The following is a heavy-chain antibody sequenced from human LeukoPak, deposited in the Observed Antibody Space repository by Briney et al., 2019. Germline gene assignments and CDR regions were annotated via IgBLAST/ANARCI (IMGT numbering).Heavy chain of an antibody. CDR1: GGSISSGLYS. CDR3: ARLQYCSGTSCYWFDP. CDR2: IYHTGST. J-gene: IGHJ5*02. Sequence: SQTLSLTCDVSGGSISSGLYSWSWIRQPLGKGLEWIEYIYHTGSTYYNPSLKGRVTISVDTSKNQFSLRLSSVTAADTAVYYCARLQYCSGTSCYWFDPWGQGTLVTVSS. V-gene: IGHV4-30-2*01. D-gene: IGHD2-15*01.